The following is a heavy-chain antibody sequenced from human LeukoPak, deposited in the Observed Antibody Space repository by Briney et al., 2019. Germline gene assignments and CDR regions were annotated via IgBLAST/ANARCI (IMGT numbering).Heavy chain of an antibody. V-gene: IGHV1-18*04. J-gene: IGHJ1*01. CDR3: ARTDIDYYGSGTPRSEYFQH. Sequence: ASVKVSCKASGYTFASYYMHWVRQAPGQGLEWMGWISGYKGNTNYAQKLQGRVTMTTDTSTSTAYMELSRLRSDDTAVYYCARTDIDYYGSGTPRSEYFQHWGQGTLVTVSS. D-gene: IGHD3-10*01. CDR2: ISGYKGNT. CDR1: GYTFASYY.